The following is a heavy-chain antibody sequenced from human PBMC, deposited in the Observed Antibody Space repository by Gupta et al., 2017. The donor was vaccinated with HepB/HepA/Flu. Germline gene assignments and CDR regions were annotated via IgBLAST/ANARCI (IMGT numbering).Heavy chain of an antibody. Sequence: QVQLQESGPGLVKPSGTLSLTCTVSGGSTSSSKYSWGWIRQPPGKGLEWIGTISYNGVTFYKPSLKRRLTVSMDRSKNQFSRKLDSVTAADTAVYFCARQWVVPAPCAQFDHWGQGMLVTVSS. D-gene: IGHD2-15*01. CDR3: ARQWVVPAPCAQFDH. CDR2: ISYNGVT. J-gene: IGHJ4*02. V-gene: IGHV4-39*01. CDR1: GGSTSSSKYS.